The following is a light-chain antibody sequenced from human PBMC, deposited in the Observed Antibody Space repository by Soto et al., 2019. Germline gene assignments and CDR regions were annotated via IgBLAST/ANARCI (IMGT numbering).Light chain of an antibody. Sequence: QSALTQPASVSGSPGQSITISCTGTFSDVGSYNLVSWYQQHPGKAPKLMIYEDTKRPSGVSNRFSGSKSGNTASLTISGLQAEDEADYYCCSYAGSSFYVFGTGTKLTVL. CDR3: CSYAGSSFYV. CDR1: FSDVGSYNL. V-gene: IGLV2-23*01. CDR2: EDT. J-gene: IGLJ1*01.